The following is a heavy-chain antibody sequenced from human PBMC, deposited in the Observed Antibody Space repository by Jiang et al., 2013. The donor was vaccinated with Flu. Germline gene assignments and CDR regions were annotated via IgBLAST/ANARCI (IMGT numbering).Heavy chain of an antibody. D-gene: IGHD3-22*01. J-gene: IGHJ6*02. V-gene: IGHV4-61*08. CDR1: GGSVSSGGYY. CDR3: ARSSLTMIAVGGMDV. Sequence: GLVKPSETPSLTYSVSGGSVSSGGYYWSWIRQPPGKGLEWIGYIYYSGTTNQNPSLKSRGTISVDTSKNQFSLKLSSVTAADTAVYYCARSSLTMIAVGGMDVWGHGTTVTVSS. CDR2: IYYSGTT.